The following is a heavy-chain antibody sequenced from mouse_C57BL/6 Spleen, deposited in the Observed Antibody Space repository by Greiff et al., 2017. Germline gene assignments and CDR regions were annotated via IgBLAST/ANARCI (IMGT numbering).Heavy chain of an antibody. J-gene: IGHJ2*01. CDR3: AKRGTVVPLDY. Sequence: VQLQQSGAELARPGASVKLSCKASGYTFTSYGISWVKQRTGQGLEWIGEIYPRSGNTYYNETFKGKATLTADKASSTSYMELRSLSTGDSAVYFCAKRGTVVPLDYWGQGTTLTVSS. V-gene: IGHV1-81*01. CDR1: GYTFTSYG. CDR2: IYPRSGNT. D-gene: IGHD1-1*01.